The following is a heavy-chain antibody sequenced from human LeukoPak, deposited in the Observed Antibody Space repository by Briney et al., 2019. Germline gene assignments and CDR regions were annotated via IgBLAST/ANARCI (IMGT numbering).Heavy chain of an antibody. J-gene: IGHJ2*01. CDR1: GFTVSSNY. D-gene: IGHD5-18*01. CDR2: IYHSGST. V-gene: IGHV4-38-2*01. Sequence: GSLRLSCAASGFTVSSNYMTWVRQAPGKGLEWIGSIYHSGSTYYNPSLKSRVTISVDTSKNQFSLKLSSVTAADTAVYYCARGGYSYGTRDWYFDLWGRGTLVTVSS. CDR3: ARGGYSYGTRDWYFDL.